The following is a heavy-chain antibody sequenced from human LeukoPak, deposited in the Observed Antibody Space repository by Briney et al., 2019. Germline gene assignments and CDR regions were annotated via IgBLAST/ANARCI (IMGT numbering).Heavy chain of an antibody. V-gene: IGHV3-73*01. CDR1: GFTFSGSA. Sequence: GGSLRLSCAASGFTFSGSAMHWVRQASGKGLEWVGRIRSKANSYATAYAASVKGRFTISRDDSKNTAYLQMDSLKTEDTAVYYCISRDCIITSCYEVWGQGTLVTVSS. CDR2: IRSKANSYAT. J-gene: IGHJ4*02. D-gene: IGHD2-2*01. CDR3: ISRDCIITSCYEV.